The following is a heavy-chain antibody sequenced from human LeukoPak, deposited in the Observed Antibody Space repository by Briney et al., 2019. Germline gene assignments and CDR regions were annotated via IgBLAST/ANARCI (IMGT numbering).Heavy chain of an antibody. CDR2: ISSSGSTI. J-gene: IGHJ4*02. CDR1: GFTFSSYE. CDR3: AKALVGATEYYFDY. V-gene: IGHV3-48*03. D-gene: IGHD1-26*01. Sequence: GGSLRLSCAASGFTFSSYEMNWVRQAPGKGLEWVSYISSSGSTIYYADSVKGRFTISRDISKNTLYLQMNSLRAEDTAVYYCAKALVGATEYYFDYWGQGTLVTVSS.